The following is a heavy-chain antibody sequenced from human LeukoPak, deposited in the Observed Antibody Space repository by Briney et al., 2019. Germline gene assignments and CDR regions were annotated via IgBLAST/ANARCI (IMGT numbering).Heavy chain of an antibody. V-gene: IGHV3-73*01. D-gene: IGHD5-18*01. Sequence: PGGSLRLSCAASGFTFSGSAMHWVRQASGKGLEWVGRIRSKANSYATAYAASVKGRFTISRDDSKNTAYLQMNSLKTEDTAVYYCTPLTIQSMGYWGQGTLVTVSS. CDR1: GFTFSGSA. CDR2: IRSKANSYAT. J-gene: IGHJ4*02. CDR3: TPLTIQSMGY.